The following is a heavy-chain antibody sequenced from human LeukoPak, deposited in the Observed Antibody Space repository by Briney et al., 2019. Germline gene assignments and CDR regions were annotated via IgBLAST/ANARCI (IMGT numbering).Heavy chain of an antibody. CDR2: IKEDGSAT. D-gene: IGHD1-1*01. V-gene: IGHV3-7*04. J-gene: IGHJ4*02. CDR3: ARDSPGYLAYDS. CDR1: GFTFSTYW. Sequence: GGSLRLSCAAFGFTFSTYWMTWVRQAPGKGPEWVANIKEDGSATYYADSVKGRFTISRDNAKKSLYLQMNSLRAEDTAVYYCARDSPGYLAYDSWGQGTLVTVSS.